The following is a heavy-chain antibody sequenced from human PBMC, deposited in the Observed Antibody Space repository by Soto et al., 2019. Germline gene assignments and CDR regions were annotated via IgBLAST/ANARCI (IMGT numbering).Heavy chain of an antibody. D-gene: IGHD6-6*01. J-gene: IGHJ5*02. CDR3: ARDSSSSGGQVWFDP. CDR1: GYTFTGYY. V-gene: IGHV1-2*02. Sequence: ASVKVSCKASGYTFTGYYMHWVRQAPGQGLEWMGWINPNSGGTNYAQKFQGRVTMTRDTSIRTAYMELSRLRSDDTAVYYCARDSSSSGGQVWFDPWGQGTLVTVSS. CDR2: INPNSGGT.